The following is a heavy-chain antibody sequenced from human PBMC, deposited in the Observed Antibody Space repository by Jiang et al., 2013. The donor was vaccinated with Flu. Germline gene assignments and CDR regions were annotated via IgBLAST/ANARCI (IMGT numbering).Heavy chain of an antibody. D-gene: IGHD6-13*01. CDR1: GYTFTGYY. CDR2: INPNSGGT. V-gene: IGHV1-2*06. CDR3: ARDRKGIAAAPNWFDP. J-gene: IGHJ5*02. Sequence: GAEVKKPGASVKVSCKASGYTFTGYYMHWVRQAPGQGLEWMGRINPNSGGTNYAQKFQGRVTMTRDTSISTAYMELSRLRSDDTAVYYCARDRKGIAAAPNWFDPWGQGTLVTVSS.